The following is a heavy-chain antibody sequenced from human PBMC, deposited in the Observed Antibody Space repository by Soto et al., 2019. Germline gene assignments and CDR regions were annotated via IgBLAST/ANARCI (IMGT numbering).Heavy chain of an antibody. J-gene: IGHJ4*02. Sequence: QVQLVQSGAEVKKPGSSVKVSCKASGGTFSSYAISWVRQAPGQGLEWMGGIIPIFGTANYAQKFQGRVTITADESTSTAYMELSSLRSEDTAVNYCARGRAYGDYSSYYFDYWGQGTLVTVSS. CDR3: ARGRAYGDYSSYYFDY. CDR1: GGTFSSYA. CDR2: IIPIFGTA. V-gene: IGHV1-69*01. D-gene: IGHD4-17*01.